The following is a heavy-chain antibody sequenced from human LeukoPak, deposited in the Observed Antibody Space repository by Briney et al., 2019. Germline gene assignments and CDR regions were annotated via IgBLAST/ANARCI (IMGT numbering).Heavy chain of an antibody. Sequence: GRSLRLSCVASGFTFSSYGMNWVRQAPGKGLEWVANIKQDGSEKYHVDSVKGRFTISRDNAKNSLYLQMNSLRAEDTAVYYCASSRNHLYYYHYGMDVWGQGTTVTVSS. CDR3: ASSRNHLYYYHYGMDV. J-gene: IGHJ6*02. V-gene: IGHV3-7*03. CDR1: GFTFSSYG. CDR2: IKQDGSEK.